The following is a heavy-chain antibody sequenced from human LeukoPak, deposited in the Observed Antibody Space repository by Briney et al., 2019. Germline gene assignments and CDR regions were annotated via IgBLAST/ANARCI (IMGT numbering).Heavy chain of an antibody. D-gene: IGHD3-3*01. CDR2: INPNSGGT. CDR3: ARFPAGGVVIRKYYFDY. Sequence: ASVKVSCKASGYTFTGYYMHWVRQAPGQGLEWMGWINPNSGGTNYAQKFQGRVTMTRDTSISTAYMELSRLRYDDTAVFYCARFPAGGVVIRKYYFDYWGQGTLVTVSS. V-gene: IGHV1-2*02. J-gene: IGHJ4*02. CDR1: GYTFTGYY.